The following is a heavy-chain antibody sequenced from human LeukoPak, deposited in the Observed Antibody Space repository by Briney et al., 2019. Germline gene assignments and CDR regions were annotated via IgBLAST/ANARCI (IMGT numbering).Heavy chain of an antibody. CDR3: ARVEATYWYFDL. J-gene: IGHJ2*01. CDR1: GGSISSYY. Sequence: SETLSLTCTVSGGSISSYYWSWIRQPPGKGLEWIGYIYYSGSTNYNPSLKSRVTISVHTSKNQFSLKLSSVAAADTAVYYCARVEATYWYFDLWGRGTLVTVSS. CDR2: IYYSGST. V-gene: IGHV4-59*01.